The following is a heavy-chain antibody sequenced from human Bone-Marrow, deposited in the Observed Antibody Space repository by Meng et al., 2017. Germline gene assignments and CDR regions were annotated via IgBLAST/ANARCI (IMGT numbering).Heavy chain of an antibody. Sequence: VQLEGAGPGHGKPSQTLSLTCTVSGGSISSGGYYWSWIRQHPGKGLEWIGYIYYSGSTYYNPSLKSLVTISVDTSKNQFSLKLSSVTAADTAVYYCARVGYSGSRVTSYYFDYWGQGTLVTVSS. CDR2: IYYSGST. D-gene: IGHD1-26*01. J-gene: IGHJ4*02. CDR1: GGSISSGGYY. V-gene: IGHV4-31*01. CDR3: ARVGYSGSRVTSYYFDY.